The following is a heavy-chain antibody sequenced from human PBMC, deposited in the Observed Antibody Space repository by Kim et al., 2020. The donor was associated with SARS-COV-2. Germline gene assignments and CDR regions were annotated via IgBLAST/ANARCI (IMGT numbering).Heavy chain of an antibody. Sequence: SETLSLTCAVYGGSFSGYYWSWIRQPPGKGLEWIGEINHSGSTNYNPSLKSRVTISVDTSKNQFSLKLSSVTAADTAVYYCARGVDYYYYGMDVWGQGTT. D-gene: IGHD2-15*01. CDR2: INHSGST. CDR3: ARGVDYYYYGMDV. J-gene: IGHJ6*02. CDR1: GGSFSGYY. V-gene: IGHV4-34*01.